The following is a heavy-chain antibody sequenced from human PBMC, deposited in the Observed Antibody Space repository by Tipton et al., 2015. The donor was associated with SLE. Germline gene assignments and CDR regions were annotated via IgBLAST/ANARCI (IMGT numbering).Heavy chain of an antibody. J-gene: IGHJ4*02. Sequence: TLSLTCTVSGGSISSGSYYWSWIRQPAGKGLEWIGRIYTSGSTNYNPSLKSRVTISVDTSKNQVSLKLSSVTATGTAGYYCARPPITGTTLDYWGQGTLVTVSS. CDR2: IYTSGST. V-gene: IGHV4-61*02. D-gene: IGHD1-20*01. CDR1: GGSISSGSYY. CDR3: ARPPITGTTLDY.